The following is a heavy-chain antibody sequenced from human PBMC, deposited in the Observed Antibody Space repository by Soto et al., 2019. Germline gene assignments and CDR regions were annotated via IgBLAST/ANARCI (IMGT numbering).Heavy chain of an antibody. CDR1: GFTFSNFA. CDR3: AKDMRVENPVFTGFDY. V-gene: IGHV3-9*01. CDR2: VSWNSGSI. D-gene: IGHD1-20*01. Sequence: PGGSLRLSCAASGFTFSNFAMSWVRQAPGKGLEWVSGVSWNSGSIGYADSVKGRFTISRDNAKNSLYLQMNSLRAEDTALYYCAKDMRVENPVFTGFDYWGQGTLVTVSS. J-gene: IGHJ4*02.